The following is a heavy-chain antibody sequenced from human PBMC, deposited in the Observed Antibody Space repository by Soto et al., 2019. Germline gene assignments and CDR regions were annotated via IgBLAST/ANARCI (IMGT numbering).Heavy chain of an antibody. CDR2: ISYDGSNK. V-gene: IGHV3-30-3*01. Sequence: QVQLVESGGGVVQPGRSLRLSCAASGFTFSSYAMHWVRQAPGKGLEWVAVISYDGSNKYYADSVKGRFTISSDNSKNTLYLQMNSLRAEDTAVYYCSRAKSEVVPAAHYYYYGMDVWGQGTTVTVSS. J-gene: IGHJ6*02. CDR1: GFTFSSYA. D-gene: IGHD2-2*01. CDR3: SRAKSEVVPAAHYYYYGMDV.